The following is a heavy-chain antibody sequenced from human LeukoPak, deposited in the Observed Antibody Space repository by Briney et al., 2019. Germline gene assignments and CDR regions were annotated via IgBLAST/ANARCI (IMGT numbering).Heavy chain of an antibody. V-gene: IGHV1-69*13. CDR1: GGTFSSYA. Sequence: SVKVSCKASGGTFSSYAISWVRQAPGQGLEWMGGIIPIFGTANYAQKFQGRVTITADECTSTAYMELSSLRSEDTAVYYCASPVYDSSGYYSYWGQGTLVTVSS. D-gene: IGHD3-22*01. CDR2: IIPIFGTA. CDR3: ASPVYDSSGYYSY. J-gene: IGHJ4*02.